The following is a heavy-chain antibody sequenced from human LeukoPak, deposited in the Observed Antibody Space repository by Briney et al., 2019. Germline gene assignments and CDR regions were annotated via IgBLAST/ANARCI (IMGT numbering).Heavy chain of an antibody. D-gene: IGHD3-22*01. V-gene: IGHV3-30*02. CDR1: GFTFSSYG. CDR2: IRYDGSNK. CDR3: AKKTSGYYDIFDY. J-gene: IGHJ4*02. Sequence: GGSLRLSCAASGFTFSSYGMHWVRQAPGKGLEWVAFIRYDGSNKYYADSVKGRFTISRDNSKNTPYLQMNSLRAEDTAVYYCAKKTSGYYDIFDYWGQGTLVTVSS.